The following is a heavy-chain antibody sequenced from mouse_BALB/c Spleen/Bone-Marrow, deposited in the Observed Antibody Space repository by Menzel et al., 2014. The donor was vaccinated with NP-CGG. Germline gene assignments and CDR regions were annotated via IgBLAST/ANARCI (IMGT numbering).Heavy chain of an antibody. Sequence: EVQGVESGAELVKPGASVKLPCTASGFNVKDIYMHWVKQRPEQGLEWIGRIDPANGNTKYDPKFQGKATITADTSSNTAYLQLSSLTSEDTAVYYCARAGRGRYFDVWGAGTTVTVSS. CDR2: IDPANGNT. CDR3: ARAGRGRYFDV. V-gene: IGHV14-3*02. J-gene: IGHJ1*01. D-gene: IGHD4-1*01. CDR1: GFNVKDIY.